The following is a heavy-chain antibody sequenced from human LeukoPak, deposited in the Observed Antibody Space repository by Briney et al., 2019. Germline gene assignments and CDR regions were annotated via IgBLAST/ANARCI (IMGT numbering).Heavy chain of an antibody. D-gene: IGHD6-13*01. V-gene: IGHV3-48*04. CDR2: ISSSSSTI. CDR1: GFTFSSYS. CDR3: VKARGGAAAGTRYYSLDV. Sequence: PGGSLRLSCAASGFTFSSYSMNWVRQAPGKGLEWVSYISSSSSTIYYADSVKGRFTISRDNAKNSLYLQMNSLRAEDTALYYCVKARGGAAAGTRYYSLDVWGQGTTVTVSS. J-gene: IGHJ6*02.